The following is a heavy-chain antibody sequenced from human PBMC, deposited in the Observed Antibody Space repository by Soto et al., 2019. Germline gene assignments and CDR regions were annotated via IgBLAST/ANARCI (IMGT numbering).Heavy chain of an antibody. CDR3: AKDENYSDSSGYFDY. D-gene: IGHD3-22*01. CDR1: GFTFSSYA. Sequence: GGSLRLSCAASGFTFSSYAMSWVRLAPGKGLEWVSVINGRGGSTYYADSVKGRFTISRDNSKNTLYLQINSLRAEDTAIYYCAKDENYSDSSGYFDYWGQGTLVTVSS. CDR2: INGRGGST. V-gene: IGHV3-23*01. J-gene: IGHJ4*02.